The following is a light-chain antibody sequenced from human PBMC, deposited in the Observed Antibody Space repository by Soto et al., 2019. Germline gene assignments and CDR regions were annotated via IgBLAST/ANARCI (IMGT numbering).Light chain of an antibody. CDR1: QGIRSY. CDR2: AAS. Sequence: AIRMTQSPSSLSASTGDRVTITCRASQGIRSYLAWYQQKPGKAPKLLIYAASTLQSGVPSRFSGSGSGTDFTLTISCLQSEDFATYYCQQYYSYPITFGQGTRLESK. CDR3: QQYYSYPIT. V-gene: IGKV1-8*01. J-gene: IGKJ5*01.